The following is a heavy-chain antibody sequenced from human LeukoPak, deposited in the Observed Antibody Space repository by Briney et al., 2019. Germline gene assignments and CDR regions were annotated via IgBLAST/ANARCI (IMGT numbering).Heavy chain of an antibody. Sequence: TASETLSLTCTVSGGSISSYYWSWTRQPPGKGLEWIGYIYYSGSTNYNPSLKSRVTISVDTSKNQFSLKMSSVTAADTAVYYCARQSSGWYSDPYHFDYWGQGTLVTVSS. CDR1: GGSISSYY. V-gene: IGHV4-59*08. J-gene: IGHJ4*02. D-gene: IGHD6-19*01. CDR2: IYYSGST. CDR3: ARQSSGWYSDPYHFDY.